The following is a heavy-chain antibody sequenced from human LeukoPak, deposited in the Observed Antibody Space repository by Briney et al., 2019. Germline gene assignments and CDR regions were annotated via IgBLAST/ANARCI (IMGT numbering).Heavy chain of an antibody. CDR3: ARVAYGDYYFDY. CDR2: IYTSGST. V-gene: IGHV4-4*08. CDR1: GGSISSYY. J-gene: IGHJ4*02. Sequence: SETLSLTCTVSGGSISSYYWSWIRQPPGKGLEWIGYIYTSGSTNYNPSLKSRVTMSIDTSKNQFSLKLSSVTAADTAVYYCARVAYGDYYFDYWGQGTLVTVSS. D-gene: IGHD4-17*01.